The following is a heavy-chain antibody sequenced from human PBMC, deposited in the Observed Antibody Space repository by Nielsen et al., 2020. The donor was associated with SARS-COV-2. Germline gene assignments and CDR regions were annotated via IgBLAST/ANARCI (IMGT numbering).Heavy chain of an antibody. J-gene: IGHJ4*02. CDR2: INAGNGNT. Sequence: ASVKVSCKASGYTFTSYAMHWVRQAPGQRLEWMGWINAGNGNTKYSQKFQGRVTITRDTSASTAYMELSSLRSEDTAVYYCARGPATYCGGDCYSPIRYWGQGTLVTVPS. CDR1: GYTFTSYA. CDR3: ARGPATYCGGDCYSPIRY. V-gene: IGHV1-3*01. D-gene: IGHD2-21*02.